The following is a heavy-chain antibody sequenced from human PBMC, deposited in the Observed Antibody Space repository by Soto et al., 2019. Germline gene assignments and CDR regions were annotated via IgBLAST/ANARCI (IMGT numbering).Heavy chain of an antibody. V-gene: IGHV1-18*01. CDR2: ISAYNGNT. D-gene: IGHD3-9*01. J-gene: IGHJ4*02. Sequence: GASVKVSCKASGYTFTSYGISWVRQAPGQGLEWMGWISAYNGNTNYAQKLQGRVTMTTDTSTSTAYMELRSLRSDDTAVYYCARDWEVRYFDWSAILFDYWGQGTLVTAPQ. CDR3: ARDWEVRYFDWSAILFDY. CDR1: GYTFTSYG.